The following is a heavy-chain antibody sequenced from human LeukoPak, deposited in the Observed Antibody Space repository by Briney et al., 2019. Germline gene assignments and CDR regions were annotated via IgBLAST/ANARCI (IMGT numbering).Heavy chain of an antibody. CDR1: GFTVSSNW. Sequence: GGSLRLSCAASGFTVSSNWMHWVRHAPGKGLGWVSRINSDGSRTTYADSVKGRLTISRDNAKNTLQLQMTSLRPEDTAVYYCARGAYCGGDCPLPNSLYWGQGTLVTVSS. D-gene: IGHD2-21*01. CDR3: ARGAYCGGDCPLPNSLY. CDR2: INSDGSRT. V-gene: IGHV3-74*01. J-gene: IGHJ4*02.